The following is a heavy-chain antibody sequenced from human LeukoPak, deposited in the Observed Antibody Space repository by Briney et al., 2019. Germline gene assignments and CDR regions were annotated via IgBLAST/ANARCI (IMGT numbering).Heavy chain of an antibody. J-gene: IGHJ4*02. Sequence: SETLSLTCTVSGGSISSYYWSWIRQPAGKGLEWIGRIYTSGRTNYNPSLKSRVTMSVDTSKNQFSLQLSSVTAADTAVYYCASDSGWYTPFDYWGQGTLVTVSS. CDR3: ASDSGWYTPFDY. D-gene: IGHD6-19*01. V-gene: IGHV4-4*07. CDR1: GGSISSYY. CDR2: IYTSGRT.